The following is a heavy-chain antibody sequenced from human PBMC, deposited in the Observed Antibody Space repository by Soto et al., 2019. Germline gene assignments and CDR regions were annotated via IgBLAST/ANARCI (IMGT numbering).Heavy chain of an antibody. Sequence: QVQLVQSGAEVKKPGSSVKVSCKASGYTFSDYAISWVRQAPGQGLEWMGGIIPVYGTSNYAQKFQGRVSIISDESTSTVYMELSSLRSDDTAVYYCARDFGKGNYYYSGLDVWGQGPTFTVSS. CDR1: GYTFSDYA. CDR3: ARDFGKGNYYYSGLDV. V-gene: IGHV1-69*01. J-gene: IGHJ6*02. D-gene: IGHD3-10*01. CDR2: IIPVYGTS.